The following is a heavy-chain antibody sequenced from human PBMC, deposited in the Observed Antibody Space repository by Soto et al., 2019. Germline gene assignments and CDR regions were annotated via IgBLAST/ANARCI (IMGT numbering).Heavy chain of an antibody. Sequence: QITLKESGPTLVKPTQTLTLTCTFSGFSLSTSGVGVGWIRQPPGKALEWLALIYWDDDKRYSPSLKSRLTNTKDTSKNQVVLTMTNMDPVDTATYYCAHSPYCSGGSCYSEKYNWFDPWGQGTLVTVSS. CDR2: IYWDDDK. J-gene: IGHJ5*02. D-gene: IGHD2-15*01. CDR3: AHSPYCSGGSCYSEKYNWFDP. CDR1: GFSLSTSGVG. V-gene: IGHV2-5*02.